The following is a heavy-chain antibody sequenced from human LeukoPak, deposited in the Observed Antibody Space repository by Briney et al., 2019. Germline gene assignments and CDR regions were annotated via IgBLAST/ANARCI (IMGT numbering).Heavy chain of an antibody. V-gene: IGHV1-8*03. CDR3: ARGLSGGSYSNYFQH. J-gene: IGHJ1*01. CDR1: GYTFTSYD. Sequence: ASLKVSCKASGYTFTSYDINWVRQATGQGLEWMGWMNPNSGNTGYAQKFQGRVTITRNTSISTAYIELSSLRSEDTAVYYCARGLSGGSYSNYFQHWGQGTLVTVSS. D-gene: IGHD1-26*01. CDR2: MNPNSGNT.